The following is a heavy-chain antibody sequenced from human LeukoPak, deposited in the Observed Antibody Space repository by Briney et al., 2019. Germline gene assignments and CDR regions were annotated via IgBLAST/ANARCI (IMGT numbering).Heavy chain of an antibody. CDR1: GFTFSSNG. CDR2: ISSSSSTI. J-gene: IGHJ4*02. D-gene: IGHD3-16*02. Sequence: PGGSLRLSCAASGFTFSSNGMNWVRQAPEKGLEWVSYISSSSSTIYYADSVKGRFTISRDNAKNSLYLQMNSLRDEDTAVYYCASYDYVWGSYRFFDSWGQGTLVTVSS. CDR3: ASYDYVWGSYRFFDS. V-gene: IGHV3-48*02.